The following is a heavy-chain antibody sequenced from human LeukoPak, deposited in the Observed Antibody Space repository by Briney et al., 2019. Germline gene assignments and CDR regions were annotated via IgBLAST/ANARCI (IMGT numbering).Heavy chain of an antibody. CDR2: IYHSGST. CDR3: ARVDVLRYFDWLLEGAFDI. D-gene: IGHD3-9*01. CDR1: GGSISSGDYY. Sequence: PSETLSLTCTVSGGSISSGDYYWSWIRQPPGKGLEWIGYIYHSGSTYYNPSLKSRVTISVDRSKNQFSLKLSSVTAADTAVYYCARVDVLRYFDWLLEGAFDIWGQGTMVTVSS. V-gene: IGHV4-30-2*01. J-gene: IGHJ3*02.